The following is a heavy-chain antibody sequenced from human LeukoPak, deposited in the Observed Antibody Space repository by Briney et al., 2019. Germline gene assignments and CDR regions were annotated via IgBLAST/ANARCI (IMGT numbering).Heavy chain of an antibody. CDR1: GGSISGYH. D-gene: IGHD6-6*01. CDR2: IYYTGSI. CDR3: ARGRDSSSSFAFDI. J-gene: IGHJ3*02. Sequence: PSDTLSLTCTVSGGSISGYHWSWIRQPPGKGLEWIGYIYYTGSINYNPSLKSRVTMSVDTSKNQFSLKLSSVTAADTAVYYCARGRDSSSSFAFDIWGQGTMVPSLQ. V-gene: IGHV4-59*07.